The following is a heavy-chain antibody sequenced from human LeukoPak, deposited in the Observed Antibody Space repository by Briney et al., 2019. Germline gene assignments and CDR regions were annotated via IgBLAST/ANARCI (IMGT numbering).Heavy chain of an antibody. V-gene: IGHV3-66*02. CDR3: ARDQMRTYCSSTSCSSGHLYYYYGMDV. D-gene: IGHD2-2*01. CDR2: NSGGST. J-gene: IGHJ6*04. CDR1: GFTVSSNY. Sequence: GGSLRLSCAASGFTVSSNYMSWVRQAPGKGLEWVSVNSGGSTYYADSVKGRFTISRDNSKNTLYLQMNSLRAEDTAVYYCARDQMRTYCSSTSCSSGHLYYYYGMDVWGKGTTVTVSS.